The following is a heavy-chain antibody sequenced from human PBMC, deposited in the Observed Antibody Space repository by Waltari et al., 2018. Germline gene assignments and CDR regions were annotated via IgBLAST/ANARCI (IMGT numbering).Heavy chain of an antibody. Sequence: ERQLVESGGGLVQPGGSLRLHCEGHGTTLSSYWMHRVRQTPGKVLVWLSRINTEGSWITDADSLKGRFTISRDDSKNTLYLQMNSLRAEDTGVYYCVGATAYWDVWGQGTTVTVSS. CDR1: GTTLSSYW. D-gene: IGHD1-26*01. CDR3: VGATAYWDV. J-gene: IGHJ6*02. CDR2: INTEGSWI. V-gene: IGHV3-74*01.